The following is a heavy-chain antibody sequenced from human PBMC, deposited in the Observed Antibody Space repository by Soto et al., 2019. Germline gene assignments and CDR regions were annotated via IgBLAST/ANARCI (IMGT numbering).Heavy chain of an antibody. CDR1: GYTFTSYA. CDR2: INAGNGNT. Sequence: QVQLVQSGAEVKKPGASVKVSCKASGYTFTSYAMHWVRQAPGQRLEWMGWINAGNGNTKYSQNFQGRVTITRDTSASTAYMELISLRSEDTAVYYCASEYCGGDCYSAARYGMAVWCQGTTVTVSS. V-gene: IGHV1-3*01. D-gene: IGHD2-21*02. CDR3: ASEYCGGDCYSAARYGMAV. J-gene: IGHJ6*02.